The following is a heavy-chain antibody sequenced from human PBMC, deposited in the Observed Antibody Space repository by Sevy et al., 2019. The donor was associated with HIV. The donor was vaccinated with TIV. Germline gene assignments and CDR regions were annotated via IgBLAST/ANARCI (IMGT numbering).Heavy chain of an antibody. CDR1: GFTFSSYG. CDR3: ARDINLYNWNYYYGMDV. V-gene: IGHV3-33*01. CDR2: MWYDGSNK. Sequence: GGSLRLSCAASGFTFSSYGMHWVRQAPGKGLEWVAVMWYDGSNKYYADSVKGRFTISRKNSKNTLYLQMNSVRAEDTVVYYCARDINLYNWNYYYGMDVWGQGTTVTVSS. D-gene: IGHD1-20*01. J-gene: IGHJ6*02.